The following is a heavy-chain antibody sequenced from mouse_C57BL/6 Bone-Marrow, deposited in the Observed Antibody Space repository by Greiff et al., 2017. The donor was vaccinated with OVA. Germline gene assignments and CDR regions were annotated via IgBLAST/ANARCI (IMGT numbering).Heavy chain of an antibody. CDR3: TPSLLRYQGGYFDY. CDR2: IYPGNSDT. CDR1: GYTFTSYW. V-gene: IGHV1-5*01. Sequence: EVQLQQSGTVLARPGASVKMSCKTSGYTFTSYWMHWVKQRPGQGLEWIGAIYPGNSDTSYNQKFKGKAKLTAVTSASTAYMELSSLTNEDSAVYYCTPSLLRYQGGYFDYWGQGTTLTVSS. D-gene: IGHD1-1*01. J-gene: IGHJ2*01.